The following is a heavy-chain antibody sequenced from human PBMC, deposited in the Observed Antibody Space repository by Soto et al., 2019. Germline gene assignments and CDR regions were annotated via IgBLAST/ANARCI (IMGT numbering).Heavy chain of an antibody. J-gene: IGHJ4*02. CDR3: VTVLPHANSWFDY. D-gene: IGHD2-2*01. V-gene: IGHV1-58*01. Sequence: SVKVSCKASEINFSSSAVQWMRQVSGQRLEWIGWIVVGSGKTNYAQKFQDRVTFTRDMSTRTVYMELNSLKSEGTGVYYCVTVLPHANSWFDYWGQGTPVTVSS. CDR2: IVVGSGKT. CDR1: EINFSSSA.